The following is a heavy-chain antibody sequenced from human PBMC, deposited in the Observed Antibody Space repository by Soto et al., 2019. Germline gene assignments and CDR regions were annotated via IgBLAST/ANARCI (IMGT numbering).Heavy chain of an antibody. D-gene: IGHD5-18*01. J-gene: IGHJ6*02. CDR3: ASVLRLQPYYYYGMDV. V-gene: IGHV4-4*02. CDR2: IYQSGST. Sequence: QVQLQESGPGLVKPSGTLSLTCAVSGGSISSSNWGSWVRQPPGKGLEWSGEIYQSGSTNYNPTLKGRSNNSVAKSKDQLFLKLRSVTAAGTAGYYWASVLRLQPYYYYGMDVWGQGGTVTVSS. CDR1: GGSISSSNW.